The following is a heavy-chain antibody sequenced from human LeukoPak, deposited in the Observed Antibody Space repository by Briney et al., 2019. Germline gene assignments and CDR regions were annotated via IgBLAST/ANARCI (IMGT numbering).Heavy chain of an antibody. CDR2: ISYDGSSK. D-gene: IGHD4-17*01. Sequence: GRSLRLSCAASGFTFSYYAMHWVRQAPGKGLEWVAVISYDGSSKYYADSVKGRFTISRDNSKNTLYLQMNSLRADDTAVYYCAKDLVGTSVTTWVYWGQGTLVTVSS. V-gene: IGHV3-30-3*01. J-gene: IGHJ4*02. CDR3: AKDLVGTSVTTWVY. CDR1: GFTFSYYA.